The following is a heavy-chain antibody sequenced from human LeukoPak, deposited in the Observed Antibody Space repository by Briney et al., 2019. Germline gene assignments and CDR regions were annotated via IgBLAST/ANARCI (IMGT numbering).Heavy chain of an antibody. J-gene: IGHJ4*02. V-gene: IGHV4-39*02. Sequence: PSETLSLTCNVSGGSVSISSYFWGWIRQPPGKGLEWIGSIYYSGNTYYNPSLKSRVTISIDTSKNQFSLQLNSVTPEDTAVYYCARDSYSSGSLGYWGQGTLVTVSS. CDR1: GGSVSISSYF. CDR2: IYYSGNT. D-gene: IGHD6-19*01. CDR3: ARDSYSSGSLGY.